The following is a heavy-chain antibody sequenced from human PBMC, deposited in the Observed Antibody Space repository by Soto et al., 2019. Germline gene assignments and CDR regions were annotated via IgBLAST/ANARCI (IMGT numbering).Heavy chain of an antibody. CDR3: ARESRTYGSGSYRALDI. D-gene: IGHD3-10*01. CDR1: GFTVSSNY. J-gene: IGHJ3*02. CDR2: IYSGGST. Sequence: GGSLRLSCAASGFTVSSNYMSWVRQAPGKGLEWVSVIYSGGSTYYADSVKGRFTISRDNSKNTLYLQMNSLRAEDTAVYYCARESRTYGSGSYRALDIWGQGTMVTVSS. V-gene: IGHV3-53*01.